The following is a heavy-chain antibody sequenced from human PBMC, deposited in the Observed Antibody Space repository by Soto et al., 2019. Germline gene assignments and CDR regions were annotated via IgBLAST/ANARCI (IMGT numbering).Heavy chain of an antibody. CDR3: ARDGVDTATGYYYGMDV. J-gene: IGHJ6*02. Sequence: SVKGSCKASGGTFSSYAISWVRQAPGQGLEWMGGIIPIFGTANYAQKFQGRVTITADESTSTAYMELRSLRSDDTAVYYCARDGVDTATGYYYGMDVWGQGTTVTVSS. V-gene: IGHV1-69*13. D-gene: IGHD5-18*01. CDR1: GGTFSSYA. CDR2: IIPIFGTA.